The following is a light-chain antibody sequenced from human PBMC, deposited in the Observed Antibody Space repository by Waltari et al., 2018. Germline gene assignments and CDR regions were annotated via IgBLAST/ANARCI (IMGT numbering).Light chain of an antibody. CDR2: AAS. Sequence: EIVMTQSPATLSVSPGDGATLSCRASQRISRNFAWYQQRPGQSPRLLIYAASTRATGVPGRFSGSGSGTEFTLSISTLQSEDFGVYYCQQYDDWPPLTFGGGTKVEIK. V-gene: IGKV3-15*01. CDR3: QQYDDWPPLT. J-gene: IGKJ4*01. CDR1: QRISRN.